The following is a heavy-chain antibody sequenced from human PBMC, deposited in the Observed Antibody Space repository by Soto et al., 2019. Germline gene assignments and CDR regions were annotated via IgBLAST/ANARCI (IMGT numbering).Heavy chain of an antibody. CDR3: ARGEEGGAPVYYYYGMDV. CDR2: IIPIFGTA. D-gene: IGHD1-26*01. Sequence: GASVKVSCKASGGTFSSYAISWVRQAPGQGLEWMGGIIPIFGTANYAQKFQGRVTITADKSTSTAYTELSSLRSEDTAVYYCARGEEGGAPVYYYYGMDVWGQGTTVTVSS. J-gene: IGHJ6*02. CDR1: GGTFSSYA. V-gene: IGHV1-69*06.